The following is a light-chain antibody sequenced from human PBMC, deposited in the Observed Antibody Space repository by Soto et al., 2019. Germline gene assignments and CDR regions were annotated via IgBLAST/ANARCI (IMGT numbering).Light chain of an antibody. CDR1: SSDVGGYNY. J-gene: IGLJ1*01. CDR2: DVS. CDR3: CSYTSHNTYV. V-gene: IGLV2-14*01. Sequence: QSALTQPASVSGSPGQSITISCTGTSSDVGGYNYVSWYQQHPDKAPKLMIYDVSNRPSGVSNRLSGSKSGNTASLTISALQAEDETDYYCCSYTSHNTYVFGTGTKLTVL.